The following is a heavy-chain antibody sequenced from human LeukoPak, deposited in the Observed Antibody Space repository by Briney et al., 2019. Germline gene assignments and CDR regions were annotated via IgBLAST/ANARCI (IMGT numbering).Heavy chain of an antibody. V-gene: IGHV4-39*07. CDR3: ARDVASNTFDY. CDR1: GASISSGNYY. D-gene: IGHD2-2*01. CDR2: IYYSGDT. Sequence: PSETLSLTCTVSGASISSGNYYWGWIRQPPGKGLEWLGSIYYSGDTYNNPPLKSRVTISVDTAKSQFSLRLTSMTAADTAVYYCARDVASNTFDYWGQGTLVTVSS. J-gene: IGHJ4*02.